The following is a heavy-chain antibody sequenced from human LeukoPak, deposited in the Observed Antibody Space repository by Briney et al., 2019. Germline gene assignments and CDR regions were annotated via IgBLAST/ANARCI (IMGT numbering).Heavy chain of an antibody. CDR1: GGSISSYY. D-gene: IGHD3-10*01. CDR3: ARDSGTTGEVKFDP. J-gene: IGHJ5*02. CDR2: IFYTGST. Sequence: SETLSLTCTVSGGSISSYYWSWIRQPPGKGLEWIGYIFYTGSTTYNPSLKSRVTMSLDTSKNQFSLKLSSVTAADTAVYYCARDSGTTGEVKFDPWGQGTLVTVSS. V-gene: IGHV4-59*12.